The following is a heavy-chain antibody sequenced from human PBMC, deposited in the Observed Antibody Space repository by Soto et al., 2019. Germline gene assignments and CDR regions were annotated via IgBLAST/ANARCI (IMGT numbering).Heavy chain of an antibody. J-gene: IGHJ4*02. CDR2: ISSRSSYI. D-gene: IGHD3-9*01. CDR1: GFTFISYS. CDR3: AKEGALVGAAYFDY. V-gene: IGHV3-21*04. Sequence: GGFLRLSCAASGFTFISYSMNWVRQATGKGLEWVSCISSRSSYISYADSVKGRFTISRDNSKSSLYLQMNSLRAEDTALYYCAKEGALVGAAYFDYWGQGTLVTVSS.